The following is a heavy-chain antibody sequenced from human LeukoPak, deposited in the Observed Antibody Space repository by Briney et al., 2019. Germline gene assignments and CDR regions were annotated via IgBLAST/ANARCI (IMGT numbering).Heavy chain of an antibody. D-gene: IGHD2-2*01. J-gene: IGHJ5*02. V-gene: IGHV3-23*01. CDR3: AKDLRGYCSSTSCSDP. Sequence: PGGSLRLSCAASGFTFSSYAMSWVRQAPGKGLEWVSAISGSGGSTYYADSVKGRFTISRDNSKNKLYLQMNSLRAEDTAVYYCAKDLRGYCSSTSCSDPWGQGTLVTVSS. CDR1: GFTFSSYA. CDR2: ISGSGGST.